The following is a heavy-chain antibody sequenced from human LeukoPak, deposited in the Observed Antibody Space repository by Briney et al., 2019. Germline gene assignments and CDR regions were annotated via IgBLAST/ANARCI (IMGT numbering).Heavy chain of an antibody. Sequence: PGRSLRLSCAASGFTFSNYVTHWVRQAPGKGLEWVAVIWYDGSNKYYADSVKDRFTISRDNSKNTLYLQMNSLRAEDTAVYYCAKDNAYYFEYWGQGTLVTVSS. CDR2: IWYDGSNK. J-gene: IGHJ4*02. V-gene: IGHV3-33*06. CDR3: AKDNAYYFEY. CDR1: GFTFSNYV.